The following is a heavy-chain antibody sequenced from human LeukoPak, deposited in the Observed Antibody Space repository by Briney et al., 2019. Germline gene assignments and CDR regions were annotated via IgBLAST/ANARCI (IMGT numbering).Heavy chain of an antibody. V-gene: IGHV3-48*01. CDR2: ISSSSSTI. D-gene: IGHD5-18*01. Sequence: GGSLRLSCAASGFTFSSYSMNWVRQAPGKGLEWVSYISSSSSTIYYADSVKGRFTISRDNAKNSLYLQMNSLRAEDTAVYYCARDLSGVAGYTYGRGIDYWGQGTLVTVSS. CDR1: GFTFSSYS. CDR3: ARDLSGVAGYTYGRGIDY. J-gene: IGHJ4*02.